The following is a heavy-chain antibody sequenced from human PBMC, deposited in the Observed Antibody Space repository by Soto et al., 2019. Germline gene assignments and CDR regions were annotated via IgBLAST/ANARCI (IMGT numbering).Heavy chain of an antibody. CDR3: ARDGYSSSRSFDY. CDR1: GGSFSGYY. D-gene: IGHD6-13*01. V-gene: IGHV4-34*01. CDR2: INHSGST. J-gene: IGHJ4*02. Sequence: QVQLQQWGAGLLKPSETLSLTCAVYGGSFSGYYWSWIRQPPGKGLEWIGEINHSGSTNYNPSLKRRVTISVDTSKDQFSLKLSSVTAADTAVYYCARDGYSSSRSFDYWGQGTLVTVSS.